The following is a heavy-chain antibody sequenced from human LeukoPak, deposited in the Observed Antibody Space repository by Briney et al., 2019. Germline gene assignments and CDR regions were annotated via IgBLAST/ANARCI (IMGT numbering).Heavy chain of an antibody. CDR1: GDSVSSNCVA. J-gene: IGHJ4*02. CDR3: ARGLWLAPFDY. D-gene: IGHD6-19*01. Sequence: SQTLSLTCAISGDSVSSNCVAWNWIRQSPSKGLEWLGRTYYRSKWYREYAVSVKSRITINPDTSKNQLSLQLNSVTPENTAVYYCARGLWLAPFDYWGQGILVTVSS. V-gene: IGHV6-1*01. CDR2: TYYRSKWYR.